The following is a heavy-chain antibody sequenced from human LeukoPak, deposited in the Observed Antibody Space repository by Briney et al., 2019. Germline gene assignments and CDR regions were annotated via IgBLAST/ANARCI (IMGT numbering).Heavy chain of an antibody. Sequence: SETLSLTCTVSGGSISSYYWSWIRQPPGKGLEWIGYIYYSGSTNYNPSLKSRVTISVDTSKNQFSLKLSSVTAADTAVYYCASSIAAAGTGLYGDYWGQGTLVTVSS. CDR3: ASSIAAAGTGLYGDY. V-gene: IGHV4-59*01. CDR1: GGSISSYY. D-gene: IGHD6-13*01. J-gene: IGHJ4*02. CDR2: IYYSGST.